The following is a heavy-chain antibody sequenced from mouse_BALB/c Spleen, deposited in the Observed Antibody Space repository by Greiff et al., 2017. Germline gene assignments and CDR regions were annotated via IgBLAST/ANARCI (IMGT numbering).Heavy chain of an antibody. CDR1: GFTFSSYA. V-gene: IGHV5-6-5*01. D-gene: IGHD1-1*01. CDR2: ISSGGST. CDR3: ARYGTFDY. J-gene: IGHJ2*01. Sequence: EVQGVESGGGLVKPGGSLKLSCAASGFTFSSYAMSWVRQTPEKRLEWVASISSGGSTYYPDSVKGRFTISRDNARNILYLQMSSLRSEDTAMYYCARYGTFDYWGQGTTLTVSS.